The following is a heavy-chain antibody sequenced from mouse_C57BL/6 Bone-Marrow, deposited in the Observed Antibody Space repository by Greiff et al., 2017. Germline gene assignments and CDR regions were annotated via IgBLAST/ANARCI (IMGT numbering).Heavy chain of an antibody. CDR1: GFNINDYY. V-gene: IGHV14-1*01. D-gene: IGHD1-1*01. Sequence: VQLQESGAELVRPGASVKLSCTASGFNINDYYMHWVKQRPEQGLEWIGRIDPEDGDTEYAPKFKGKATMTADTSSNTAYLQLSSLTSEDTAVYYCTPHYYGSSLDYWGQGTTLTVSS. CDR3: TPHYYGSSLDY. CDR2: IDPEDGDT. J-gene: IGHJ2*01.